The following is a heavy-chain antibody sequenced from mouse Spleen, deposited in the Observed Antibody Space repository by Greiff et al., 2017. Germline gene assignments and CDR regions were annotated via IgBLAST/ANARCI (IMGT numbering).Heavy chain of an antibody. J-gene: IGHJ1*03. D-gene: IGHD4-1*01. Sequence: VQLQQPGAELVKPGASVKLSCKASGYTFTSYWMHWVKQRPGQGLEWIGMIHPNSGSTNYNEKFKSKATLTVDKSSSTAYMQLSSLTSEDSAVYYCARLEAGTWYFDVWGTGTTVTVSS. CDR3: ARLEAGTWYFDV. CDR2: IHPNSGST. V-gene: IGHV1-64*01. CDR1: GYTFTSYW.